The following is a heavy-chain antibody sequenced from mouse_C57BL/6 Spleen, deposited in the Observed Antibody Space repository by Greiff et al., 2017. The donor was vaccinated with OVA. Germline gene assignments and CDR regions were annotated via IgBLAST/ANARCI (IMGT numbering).Heavy chain of an antibody. CDR2: INPNNGGT. CDR1: GYTFTDYY. Sequence: EVQLQQSGPELVKPGASVKISCKASGYTFTDYYMNWVKQSHGKSLEWIGDINPNNGGTSYNQKFKGKATLTVDKSSSTAYMELRSLTSEDSAVYYCARGVHYYGKGYFDVWGTGTTVTVSS. CDR3: ARGVHYYGKGYFDV. V-gene: IGHV1-26*01. J-gene: IGHJ1*03. D-gene: IGHD1-1*01.